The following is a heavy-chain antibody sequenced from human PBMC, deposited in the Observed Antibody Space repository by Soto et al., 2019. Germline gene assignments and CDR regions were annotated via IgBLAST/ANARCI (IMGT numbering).Heavy chain of an antibody. CDR3: AKGGCSSTSCLNWFDP. J-gene: IGHJ5*02. Sequence: GGSLRLSCAAPGFTFSSYGMHWVRQAPGKGLEWVAVISYDGSNKYYADSVKGRFTISRDNSKNTLYLQMNSLRAEDTAVYYCAKGGCSSTSCLNWFDPWGQGTLVTVSS. D-gene: IGHD2-2*01. CDR1: GFTFSSYG. CDR2: ISYDGSNK. V-gene: IGHV3-30*18.